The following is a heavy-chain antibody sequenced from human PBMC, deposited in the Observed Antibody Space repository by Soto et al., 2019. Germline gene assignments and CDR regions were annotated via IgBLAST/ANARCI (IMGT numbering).Heavy chain of an antibody. CDR2: IHSDGSST. Sequence: EVQLVESGGGLVQPGGSLRLSCAASGFTFSSYWMHWVRQAPGKGLVWVSRIHSDGSSTNYADSVKGRFTISRDNAKNTLYLQMNSLRAEDTAVYYCARDGGWTGYEDFWGQGTLVTVSS. V-gene: IGHV3-74*01. J-gene: IGHJ4*02. D-gene: IGHD3-3*01. CDR3: ARDGGWTGYEDF. CDR1: GFTFSSYW.